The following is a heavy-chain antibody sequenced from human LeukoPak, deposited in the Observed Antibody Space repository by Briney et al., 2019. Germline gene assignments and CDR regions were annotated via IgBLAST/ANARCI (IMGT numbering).Heavy chain of an antibody. Sequence: SETLSLTCTVSGGSISSGDYYWSWIRQPPGKGLEWIGYIYYSGSTYYNPSLKSRVTISVDTSKNQFSLKLSSVTAADTAVYYCARGRRRDGYPRIDYWGQGTLVTVSS. CDR3: ARGRRRDGYPRIDY. D-gene: IGHD5-24*01. V-gene: IGHV4-30-4*01. CDR2: IYYSGST. J-gene: IGHJ4*02. CDR1: GGSISSGDYY.